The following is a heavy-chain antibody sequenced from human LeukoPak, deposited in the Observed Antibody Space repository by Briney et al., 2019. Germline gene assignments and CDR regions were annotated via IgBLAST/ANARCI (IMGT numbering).Heavy chain of an antibody. J-gene: IGHJ6*03. CDR1: GGTFSSYA. Sequence: SVKVSCKASGGTFSSYAISWVRQAPGQGLEWMGGIIPIFGTANYAQKFQGRVTITADESTSTAYMELSSLRSEDTAVYYCARAARYHYYYYYMDVWGKGATVTISS. CDR2: IIPIFGTA. V-gene: IGHV1-69*13. CDR3: ARAARYHYYYYYMDV. D-gene: IGHD3-9*01.